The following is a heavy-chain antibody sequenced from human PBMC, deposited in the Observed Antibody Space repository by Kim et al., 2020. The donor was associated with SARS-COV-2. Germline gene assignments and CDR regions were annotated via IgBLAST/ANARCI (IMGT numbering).Heavy chain of an antibody. CDR2: IYNSGST. CDR1: GGSISSYY. J-gene: IGHJ6*03. CDR3: ARGFLGRPYYMDV. V-gene: IGHV4-59*08. Sequence: SETLSLTCTVSGGSISSYYWSWIRQPPGKGLEWIGYIYNSGSTNYNPSLKSRVTISVDTSKNQFSLKLSSVTAADTAVYYCARGFLGRPYYMDVWGKGTT. D-gene: IGHD3-3*01.